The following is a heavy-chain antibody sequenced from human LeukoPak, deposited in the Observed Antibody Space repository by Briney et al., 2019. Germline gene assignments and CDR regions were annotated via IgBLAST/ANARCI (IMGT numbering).Heavy chain of an antibody. J-gene: IGHJ4*02. CDR1: GDSISSGYY. CDR3: AALDTAMVNVDY. CDR2: IYHSGST. V-gene: IGHV4-38-2*02. Sequence: SETLSLTCTVSGDSISSGYYWGWIRHPPPKELEWIGSIYHSGSTYYNPSLKSRVTISLDTSKHQFSLKLSSVTAADTAVYYCAALDTAMVNVDYWGQGTLVTVSS. D-gene: IGHD5-18*01.